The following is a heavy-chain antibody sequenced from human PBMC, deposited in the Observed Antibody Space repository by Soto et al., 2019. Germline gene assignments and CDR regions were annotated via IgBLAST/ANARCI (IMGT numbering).Heavy chain of an antibody. Sequence: QVQLVQSGAEVKKPGSSVKVSCKASGGTYNTFAISWVRQAPGQGLEWMGGIIPVLGPAFYAQKFQGRVTITADKSTTTAYLELTSLRSEDTAVCYCVRAAKRYFDYWGQGTLVTVSS. CDR3: VRAAKRYFDY. J-gene: IGHJ4*02. V-gene: IGHV1-69*06. CDR2: IIPVLGPA. CDR1: GGTYNTFA.